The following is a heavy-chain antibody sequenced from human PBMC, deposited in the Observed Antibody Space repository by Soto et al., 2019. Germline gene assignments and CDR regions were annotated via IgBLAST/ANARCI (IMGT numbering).Heavy chain of an antibody. V-gene: IGHV3-23*01. CDR2: ISGSGGST. CDR1: GFTFSSYA. J-gene: IGHJ1*01. D-gene: IGHD3-10*01. CDR3: AKNKGSGIGGFQH. Sequence: EVQLLESGGGLVQPGGSLRLSCAASGFTFSSYAMNWVRQAPGKGLEWVSAISGSGGSTYYADSVKGRFTISRDNSKNTLYLQMNSLRAEDTAVYYCAKNKGSGIGGFQHWGQGTLVTVSS.